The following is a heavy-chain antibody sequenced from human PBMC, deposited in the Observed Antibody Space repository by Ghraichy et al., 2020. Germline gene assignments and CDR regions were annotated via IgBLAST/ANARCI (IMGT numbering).Heavy chain of an antibody. CDR2: ISSSSSSI. CDR1: GFTFSSHS. D-gene: IGHD3-22*01. J-gene: IGHJ4*02. CDR3: ARSHYDISGYRHY. Sequence: GESLNISCAASGFTFSSHSMNWVRQAPGKGLEWVSSISSSSSSIYYAESVEGRFTISRDNAKNSLYLQMNSLRAEDTAVYYCARSHYDISGYRHYWGQGTLVTVSS. V-gene: IGHV3-21*01.